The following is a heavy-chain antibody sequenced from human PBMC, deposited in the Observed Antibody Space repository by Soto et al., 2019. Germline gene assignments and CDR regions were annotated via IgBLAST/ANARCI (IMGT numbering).Heavy chain of an antibody. J-gene: IGHJ5*02. CDR2: VYYSGST. D-gene: IGHD3-22*01. V-gene: IGHV4-39*02. CDR1: GGSIDNSHSF. CDR3: ARVGPWVPYYYDSSPYTFENWFDP. Sequence: PSETLSLTCDVSGGSIDNSHSFWGWVRQPPGRGLEFLGSVYYSGSTYYNPSLNSRVTLSIDMTNNHVSLILNSVTAADTAVYYCARVGPWVPYYYDSSPYTFENWFDPWGQGTLVTVSS.